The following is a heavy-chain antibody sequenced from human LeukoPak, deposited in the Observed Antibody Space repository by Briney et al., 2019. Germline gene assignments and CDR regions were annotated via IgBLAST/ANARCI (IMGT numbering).Heavy chain of an antibody. Sequence: GGSLRLSCAASGFTFTRHSMNWVRQAPGKGLEWVSFIGIWGSTIYYADSVKGRFTISRDNAKNSVYLQMNSLRAEDTAVYYCARDRGNSIVGSDFDSWVQGTLVTVSS. CDR2: IGIWGSTI. J-gene: IGHJ4*02. CDR1: GFTFTRHS. CDR3: ARDRGNSIVGSDFDS. D-gene: IGHD1-26*01. V-gene: IGHV3-48*01.